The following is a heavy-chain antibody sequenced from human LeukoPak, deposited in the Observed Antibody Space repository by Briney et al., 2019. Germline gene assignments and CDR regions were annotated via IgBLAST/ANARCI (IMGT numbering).Heavy chain of an antibody. D-gene: IGHD1-26*01. Sequence: PSGTLSLTCTVSGGSMSSYYWSWIRQPPGKGLEWIGYIYYSGSTNYNPSLKSRVTISVDTSKNQFSLKLSSVTAADTAVYYCARGPSSGIYYHRYYYYYMDVWGKGTTVTVSS. CDR2: IYYSGST. V-gene: IGHV4-59*12. J-gene: IGHJ6*03. CDR1: GGSMSSYY. CDR3: ARGPSSGIYYHRYYYYYMDV.